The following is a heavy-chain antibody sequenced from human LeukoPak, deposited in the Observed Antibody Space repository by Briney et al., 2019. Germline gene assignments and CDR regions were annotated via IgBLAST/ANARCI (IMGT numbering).Heavy chain of an antibody. CDR1: GFTFSSYW. J-gene: IGHJ1*01. Sequence: GGSLRLSCAASGFTFSSYWMSWVRQAPGKGLEWVANIKQDGSEKYYVDSVKGRFTIPRDNVKNSLYLQMNSLRAEDTAVYYCARLPDDYGDYKHFQNWGQGTLVIVSS. V-gene: IGHV3-7*01. CDR2: IKQDGSEK. D-gene: IGHD4-17*01. CDR3: ARLPDDYGDYKHFQN.